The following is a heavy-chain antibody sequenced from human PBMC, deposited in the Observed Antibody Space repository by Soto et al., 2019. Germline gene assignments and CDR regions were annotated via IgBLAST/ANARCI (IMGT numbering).Heavy chain of an antibody. J-gene: IGHJ6*02. CDR3: AKDQAMDNYYYGMDV. CDR1: GFTFSSYA. CDR2: ISGSGGST. D-gene: IGHD5-18*01. Sequence: PGGSLRLSCAASGFTFSSYAMSWVRQAPGKGLEWVSAISGSGGSTYYADSVKGRFTISRDNSKNTLYLQMNSLRAEDTAVYYCAKDQAMDNYYYGMDVWGQGTTVTVSS. V-gene: IGHV3-23*01.